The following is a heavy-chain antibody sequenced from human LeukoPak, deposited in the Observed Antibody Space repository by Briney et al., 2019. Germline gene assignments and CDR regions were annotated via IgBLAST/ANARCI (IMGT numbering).Heavy chain of an antibody. CDR2: IYYSGST. CDR1: GGSISSSSYY. V-gene: IGHV4-30-4*08. CDR3: ARESDSSGEFDY. D-gene: IGHD3-22*01. Sequence: SETLSLTCTVSGGSISSSSYYWGWIRQPPGKGLEWIGYIYYSGSTYYNPSLKSRVTISVDTSKNQFSLKLSSVTAADTAVYYCARESDSSGEFDYWGQGTLVTVSS. J-gene: IGHJ4*02.